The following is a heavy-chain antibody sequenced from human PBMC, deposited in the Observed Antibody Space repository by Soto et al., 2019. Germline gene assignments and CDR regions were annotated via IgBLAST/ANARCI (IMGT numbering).Heavy chain of an antibody. Sequence: QVQLVQSGAEVKKPGSSVKVSCKASGGTFSSSAISWVRQAPGQGLEWMGTIIPIFSTLRYAQNFQGRATITADESTSTAYMELSSLRFEDTAVYYCAAGGPPPTALVHHWGQGTLVTVSS. CDR1: GGTFSSSA. V-gene: IGHV1-69*18. CDR2: IIPIFSTL. J-gene: IGHJ4*02. D-gene: IGHD3-9*01. CDR3: AAGGPPPTALVHH.